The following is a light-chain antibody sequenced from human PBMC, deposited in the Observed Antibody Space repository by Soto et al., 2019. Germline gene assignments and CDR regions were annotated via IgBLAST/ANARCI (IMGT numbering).Light chain of an antibody. CDR2: DAS. J-gene: IGKJ5*01. Sequence: EIVLTQSPATLSLSPGERATLSCRASQSVSSYLAWYQQKPGQAPRRLLYDASTRATGIPARFIGSGSGTDFTLSIRRLKPEDFAVYYFQQRSNWPTFGQGTQLEIK. CDR3: QQRSNWPT. CDR1: QSVSSY. V-gene: IGKV3-11*01.